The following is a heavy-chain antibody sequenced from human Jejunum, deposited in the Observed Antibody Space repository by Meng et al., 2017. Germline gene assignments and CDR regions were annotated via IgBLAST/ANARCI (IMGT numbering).Heavy chain of an antibody. CDR3: ARVRSSSFSVDY. J-gene: IGHJ4*02. CDR1: GFTFSTYE. CDR2: ISNSGNVI. V-gene: IGHV3-48*03. Sequence: GESLKISCEASGFTFSTYEMNWVRQAPGKGLDWLLYISNSGNVIYYADSVEGRFTVSRDNAKNSLYLQMNSLRAEDTAVYYCARVRSSSFSVDYWGQGTLVTGAS. D-gene: IGHD6-13*01.